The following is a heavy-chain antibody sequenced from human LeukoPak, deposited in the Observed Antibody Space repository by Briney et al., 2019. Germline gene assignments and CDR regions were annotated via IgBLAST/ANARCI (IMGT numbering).Heavy chain of an antibody. CDR2: INAGNGDT. CDR1: GYTFTKYA. D-gene: IGHD1-1*01. CDR3: ARGLKTRGDY. J-gene: IGHJ4*02. Sequence: ASVKVSRKASGYTFTKYAMHWVRQAPGQRLEWMGWINAGNGDTKYSQKFQGRVTITRDTSASTAYMELSSLRSGDTAVYYCARGLKTRGDYWGQGTLVTVSS. V-gene: IGHV1-3*01.